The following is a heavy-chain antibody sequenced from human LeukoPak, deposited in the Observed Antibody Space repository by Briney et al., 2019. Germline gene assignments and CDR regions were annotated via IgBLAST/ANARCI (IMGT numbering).Heavy chain of an antibody. J-gene: IGHJ4*02. D-gene: IGHD1-1*01. Sequence: GGSLRLSCEASGFTFSSYWMHWVRQAPGRGLVWVSRISSDGATTDCADYVKGRFTVSRDNAKNTLYLQMSSLRVEDTAVYYCARAWKTSGDYWGQGTLVTVSS. CDR1: GFTFSSYW. V-gene: IGHV3-74*01. CDR3: ARAWKTSGDY. CDR2: ISSDGATT.